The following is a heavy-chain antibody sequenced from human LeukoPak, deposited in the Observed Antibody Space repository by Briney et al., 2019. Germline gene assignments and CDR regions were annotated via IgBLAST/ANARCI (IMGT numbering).Heavy chain of an antibody. CDR1: GGSISSHY. J-gene: IGHJ5*02. Sequence: SETLSLTCTVSGGSISSHYWSWIRQPPGKGLEWIGYIYYSGSTNYNPSLKSRVTISVDTSKNQFSLKLSSVTAADTAVYYCAREGYYDFWSGYSTNWFDPWGQGTLVPVSS. CDR2: IYYSGST. D-gene: IGHD3-3*01. CDR3: AREGYYDFWSGYSTNWFDP. V-gene: IGHV4-59*11.